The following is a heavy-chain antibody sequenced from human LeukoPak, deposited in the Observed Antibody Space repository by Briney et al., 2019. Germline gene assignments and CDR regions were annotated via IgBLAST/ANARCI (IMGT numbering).Heavy chain of an antibody. CDR2: INPNSGGT. V-gene: IGHV1-2*02. D-gene: IGHD3-9*01. CDR3: ATGTTDYYAFDI. Sequence: ASVKVSCKASGYTFTGYYMHWVRQAPGQGLEWMGWINPNSGGTNYAQKFQGRVTMTRDTSISTAYMELSRPRSDDTAVYYCATGTTDYYAFDIWGQGTMVTVSS. CDR1: GYTFTGYY. J-gene: IGHJ3*02.